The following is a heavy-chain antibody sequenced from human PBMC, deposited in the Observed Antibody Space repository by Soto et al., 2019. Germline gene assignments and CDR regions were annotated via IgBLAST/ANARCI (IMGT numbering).Heavy chain of an antibody. V-gene: IGHV1-69*06. CDR3: AREAGSGSYYSGLYYGMDV. CDR2: IIPILCTA. J-gene: IGHJ6*02. CDR1: VGTFSSYA. Sequence: RASVKVSCKASVGTFSSYAISWVRQAPGQGLEWMGGIIPILCTANYAQKFQGRVTITADKCTSTAYMEMSSLRSEETAVYYCAREAGSGSYYSGLYYGMDVWGQGTTVTVSS. D-gene: IGHD1-26*01.